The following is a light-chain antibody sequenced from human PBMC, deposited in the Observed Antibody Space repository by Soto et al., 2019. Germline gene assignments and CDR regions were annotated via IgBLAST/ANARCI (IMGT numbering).Light chain of an antibody. CDR3: TSYTTSSTYV. CDR1: SSDVGNYIY. Sequence: QSALTQPASVSGSPGQSITISCTGTSSDVGNYIYVFWFQQHPGKAPKLIISEVSNRPSGVSSRFSGSESGNTASLTISGLQAEDEAHYYCTSYTTSSTYVFGTGTKVTVL. CDR2: EVS. J-gene: IGLJ1*01. V-gene: IGLV2-14*01.